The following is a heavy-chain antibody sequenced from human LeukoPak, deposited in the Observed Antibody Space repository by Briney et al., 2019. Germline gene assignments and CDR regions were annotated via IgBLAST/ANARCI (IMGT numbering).Heavy chain of an antibody. CDR1: GGSISSYY. D-gene: IGHD2-15*01. CDR2: IYYSGST. V-gene: IGHV4-59*01. Sequence: PSETLSLTCTVSGGSISSYYGSWIRQPPGKALEWIGYIYYSGSTNYNRSLKRRVTISVDTSKNQFSLKLSSVTAADTAVYYCARKMGICSGGSCYSVFDYWGQGTLVTVSS. CDR3: ARKMGICSGGSCYSVFDY. J-gene: IGHJ4*02.